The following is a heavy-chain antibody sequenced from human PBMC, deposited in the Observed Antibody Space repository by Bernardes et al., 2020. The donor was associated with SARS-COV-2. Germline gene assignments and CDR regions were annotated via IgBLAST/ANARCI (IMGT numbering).Heavy chain of an antibody. V-gene: IGHV1-18*04. CDR2: ISAYNGNT. CDR1: GYTFTSYG. D-gene: IGHD1-26*01. J-gene: IGHJ6*02. CDR3: ARDYGWVRYYYYGMDV. Sequence: ASVKVSCKASGYTFTSYGISWVRQAPGQGLEWMGWISAYNGNTTYAQKLQGRVTMTTDTSTSTAYMELRSLRSDDTAVYYCARDYGWVRYYYYGMDVWGQGTTVTGSS.